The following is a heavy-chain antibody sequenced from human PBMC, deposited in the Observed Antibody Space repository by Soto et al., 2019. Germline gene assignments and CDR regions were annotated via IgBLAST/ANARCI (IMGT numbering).Heavy chain of an antibody. CDR2: IFYSGTT. CDR1: GGSISNGAYY. V-gene: IGHV4-61*08. J-gene: IGHJ5*02. CDR3: AKDSGYNYGYFRWFDP. D-gene: IGHD5-18*01. Sequence: PSETLSLTCTVSGGSISNGAYYWSWIRQHPGRGLEWIVYIFYSGTTNYNPALKSRVTISVDTSKSQFSLKLSSVTAADTAVYYCAKDSGYNYGYFRWFDPWGQGTLVTVSS.